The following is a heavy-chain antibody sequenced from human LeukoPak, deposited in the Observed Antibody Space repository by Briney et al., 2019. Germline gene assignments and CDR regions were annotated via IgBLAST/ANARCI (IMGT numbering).Heavy chain of an antibody. CDR3: ARESQSKYYDSSGYSSKGLDY. D-gene: IGHD3-22*01. J-gene: IGHJ4*02. CDR1: GFTFSSYW. CDR2: SNSDGSIT. Sequence: GGSLRLSCAASGFTFSSYWMHWVRQTPEKGLVWVSCSNSDGSITNYADSVKGRFTISRDNAKNTLYLQMNSLRGEDTAVYYCARESQSKYYDSSGYSSKGLDYWGQGTLVTVSS. V-gene: IGHV3-74*01.